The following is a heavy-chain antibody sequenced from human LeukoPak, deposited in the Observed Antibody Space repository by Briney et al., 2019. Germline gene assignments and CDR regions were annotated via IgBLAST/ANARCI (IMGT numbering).Heavy chain of an antibody. V-gene: IGHV4-59*01. Sequence: SETLSLTCTVSGGSISSYYWSWIRQPQGRGLERIGYIYYSGSTNYNPSLKSRVTISVDTSKNQFSLKLSSVTAADTAVYYCARVRVAARPYWYFDLWGRGTLVTVSS. CDR3: ARVRVAARPYWYFDL. CDR1: GGSISSYY. J-gene: IGHJ2*01. D-gene: IGHD6-6*01. CDR2: IYYSGST.